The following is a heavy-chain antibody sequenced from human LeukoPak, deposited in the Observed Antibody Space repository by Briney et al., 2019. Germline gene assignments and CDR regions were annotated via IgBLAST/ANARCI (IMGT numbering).Heavy chain of an antibody. V-gene: IGHV4-59*01. Sequence: PSETLSLTCTVSGGSISSYYWSWIRQPPGKGLEWIGYIYYSGSANYNPSLKSRVTISVDTSKNQFSLKLSSVTAADTAVYYCARGGDGYNWGYFDYWGQGTLVTVSS. D-gene: IGHD5-24*01. CDR3: ARGGDGYNWGYFDY. CDR1: GGSISSYY. J-gene: IGHJ4*02. CDR2: IYYSGSA.